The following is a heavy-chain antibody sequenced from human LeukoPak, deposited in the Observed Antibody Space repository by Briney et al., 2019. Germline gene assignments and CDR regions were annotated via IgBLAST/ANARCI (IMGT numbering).Heavy chain of an antibody. CDR3: ARDRSIAVAGTRIRGWFDP. V-gene: IGHV1-2*02. Sequence: GASVKVSCKASGYTFTGYYIHWVRQAPGQGLEWMGWINPNSGGTNYAQKFQGRVTKTRDTSISTAYMELSRLRSDDTAVYYCARDRSIAVAGTRIRGWFDPWGQGTLVTVSS. CDR2: INPNSGGT. D-gene: IGHD6-19*01. J-gene: IGHJ5*02. CDR1: GYTFTGYY.